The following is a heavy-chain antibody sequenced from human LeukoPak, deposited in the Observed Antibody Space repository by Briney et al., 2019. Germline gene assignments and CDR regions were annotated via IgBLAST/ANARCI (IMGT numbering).Heavy chain of an antibody. CDR3: ARDPRQGGDFWSATNWFDP. V-gene: IGHV4-39*07. D-gene: IGHD3-3*01. Sequence: SETLSLTCTVSGASISSASYYWAWIRQPPGKGLEWIASMHYTESTYFNPSLKSRVTISVDTSKNQFSLNLNSVTAADTAVYYCARDPRQGGDFWSATNWFDPWGQGTLVTVSS. J-gene: IGHJ5*02. CDR1: GASISSASYY. CDR2: MHYTEST.